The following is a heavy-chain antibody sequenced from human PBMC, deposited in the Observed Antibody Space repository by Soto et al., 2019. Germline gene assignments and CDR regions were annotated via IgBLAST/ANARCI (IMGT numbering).Heavy chain of an antibody. V-gene: IGHV4-59*08. Sequence: QVQLQESGPGLVKPSETLSLTCTVSGGSISSYYWSWIRQPPGKGLEWIGYIYYSGSTNYNPSLKSRVTISVDTSKNQFPLNLRSVPAADTAVYYCAGRYGGPLDSWGQGTLVTVSS. CDR3: AGRYGGPLDS. D-gene: IGHD4-17*01. J-gene: IGHJ4*02. CDR2: IYYSGST. CDR1: GGSISSYY.